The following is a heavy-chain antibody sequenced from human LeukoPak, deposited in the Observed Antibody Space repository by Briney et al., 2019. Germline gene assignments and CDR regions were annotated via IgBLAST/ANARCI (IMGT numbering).Heavy chain of an antibody. CDR1: GYTFTSYY. J-gene: IGHJ6*02. Sequence: ASVKVSCKASGYTFTSYYMHWVRQAPGQGLEWMGIINPSGGSTSYAQKFQGRVTMTRDTSTSTVYMELSGLRSEDTAVYYCARDRITGTTRHYYYYGMDVWGQGTTVTVSS. CDR2: INPSGGST. D-gene: IGHD1-7*01. CDR3: ARDRITGTTRHYYYYGMDV. V-gene: IGHV1-46*01.